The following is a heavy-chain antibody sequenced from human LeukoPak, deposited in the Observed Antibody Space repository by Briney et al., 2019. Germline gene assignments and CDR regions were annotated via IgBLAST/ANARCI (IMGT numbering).Heavy chain of an antibody. CDR2: IYHSGST. CDR3: ARGRYHDAFDI. Sequence: SQTLSLTCTVSGGSISSGGYYWSWIRQPPGKGLEWIGYIYHSGSTYYNPSLKSRVTISVDRSKNQFSLKLSSVTAADTAVYYCARGRYHDAFDIWGQGTMVTVSS. J-gene: IGHJ3*02. CDR1: GGSISSGGYY. V-gene: IGHV4-30-2*01. D-gene: IGHD2-2*01.